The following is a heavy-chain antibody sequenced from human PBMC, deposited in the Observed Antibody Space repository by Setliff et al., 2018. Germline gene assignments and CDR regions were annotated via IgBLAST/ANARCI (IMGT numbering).Heavy chain of an antibody. Sequence: ETLSLTCTVSGYSISSGHYWGWIRQPPGKGLEWIGSIRSKADSYATAYAASVKARFTISRDDSKNTAYLQVNSLKTEDTAVYYCAITMTTGVDFFDYWGQGTLVTVSS. CDR1: GYSISSGHY. J-gene: IGHJ4*02. CDR3: AITMTTGVDFFDY. V-gene: IGHV3-73*01. CDR2: IRSKADSYAT. D-gene: IGHD4-17*01.